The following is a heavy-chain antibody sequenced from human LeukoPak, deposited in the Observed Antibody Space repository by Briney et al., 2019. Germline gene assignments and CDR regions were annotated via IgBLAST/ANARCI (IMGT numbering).Heavy chain of an antibody. J-gene: IGHJ5*02. Sequence: SETLSLTCTVSGGSISSSSYYWGWIRQPPGKGLEWIGSIYYSGSTYYNPSLKSRVTISVDTSKNQFSLKLSSVTAADTAVYYCARLTIVATIWLDPWGQGTLVTVSS. CDR2: IYYSGST. CDR1: GGSISSSSYY. D-gene: IGHD5-12*01. CDR3: ARLTIVATIWLDP. V-gene: IGHV4-39*07.